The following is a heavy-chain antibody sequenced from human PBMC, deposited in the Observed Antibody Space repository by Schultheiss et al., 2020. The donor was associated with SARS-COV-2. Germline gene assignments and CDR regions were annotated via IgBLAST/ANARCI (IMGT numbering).Heavy chain of an antibody. CDR2: IYHSGST. J-gene: IGHJ5*02. Sequence: SETLSLTCAVSGGSISSGGYSWSWIRQPPGKGLEWIGYIYHSGSTYYNPSLKSRVTISVDRSKNQFSLKLSSVTAADTAVYYCASQYYDFWSGQMSWFDPWGQGTLVTVSS. CDR1: GGSISSGGYS. V-gene: IGHV4-30-2*01. CDR3: ASQYYDFWSGQMSWFDP. D-gene: IGHD3-3*01.